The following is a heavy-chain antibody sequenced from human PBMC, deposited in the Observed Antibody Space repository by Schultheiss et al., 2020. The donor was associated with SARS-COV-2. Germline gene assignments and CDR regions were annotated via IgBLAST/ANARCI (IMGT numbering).Heavy chain of an antibody. CDR2: IYYSGST. V-gene: IGHV4-4*08. CDR1: GGSISSYY. CDR3: AREGYSYGYGDY. J-gene: IGHJ4*02. Sequence: SETLSLTCTVSGGSISSYYWSWIRQPPGKGLEWIGYIYYSGSTNYNPSLKSRVTISVDTSKNQFSLKLSSVTAADTAVYYCAREGYSYGYGDYWGQGTLVTVSS. D-gene: IGHD5-18*01.